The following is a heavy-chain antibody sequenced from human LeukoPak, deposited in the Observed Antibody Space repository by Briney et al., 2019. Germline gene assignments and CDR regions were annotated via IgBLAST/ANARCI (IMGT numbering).Heavy chain of an antibody. J-gene: IGHJ5*02. CDR2: IYHTGST. D-gene: IGHD3-10*01. V-gene: IGHV4-30-2*06. CDR3: ARGDGSGSGRWFDP. CDR1: GASISSGTYS. Sequence: PSETLSLTCTVSGASISSGTYSWSWIRQSPGEGLEWIGYIYHTGSTYYNPSLKGRVTISVDRSKNQFSLNLNFVTAADTALYYCARGDGSGSGRWFDPWGQGTLITVSS.